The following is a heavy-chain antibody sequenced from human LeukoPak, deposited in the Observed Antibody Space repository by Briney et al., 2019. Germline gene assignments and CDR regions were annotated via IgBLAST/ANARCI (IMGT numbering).Heavy chain of an antibody. J-gene: IGHJ4*02. CDR2: ISYDGSNK. Sequence: GRSLRLSCAASGFTLSSYAMHWVRQAPGKGLEWVAVISYDGSNKYYADSVKGRFTISRDNSKNTLYLQMNSLRAEDTAVYYCARGQGTVTTHWGQGTLVTVSS. CDR3: ARGQGTVTTH. CDR1: GFTLSSYA. D-gene: IGHD4-17*01. V-gene: IGHV3-30-3*01.